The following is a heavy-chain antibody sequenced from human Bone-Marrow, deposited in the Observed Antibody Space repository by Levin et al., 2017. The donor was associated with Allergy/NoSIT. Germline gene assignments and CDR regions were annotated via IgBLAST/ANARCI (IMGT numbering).Heavy chain of an antibody. V-gene: IGHV3-21*01. CDR3: ARGDRYYYAMDV. J-gene: IGHJ6*02. CDR2: ISSSSTYI. CDR1: GFAFSDYS. Sequence: GESLKISCAASGFAFSDYSMNWVRQAPGKGLEWVSSISSSSTYIYYADSVKGRFTISRDNAKNSLYLQMNSLRAEDTAVYYCARGDRYYYAMDVWGQGTTVTVS.